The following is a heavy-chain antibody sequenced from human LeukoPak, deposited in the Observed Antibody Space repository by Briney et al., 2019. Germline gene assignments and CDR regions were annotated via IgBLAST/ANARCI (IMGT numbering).Heavy chain of an antibody. V-gene: IGHV1-2*02. CDR3: ARATGRICNSTSCRVGNWFDP. CDR1: GYTFTGYY. Sequence: GSVKVSCKASGYTFTGYYMHWVRQAPGQGLEWMGWINPNSGGTNYAQKFQGRVTMTRDTSISAAYMELSRLRSDDTAVYYCARATGRICNSTSCRVGNWFDPWGQGTLVTVSS. J-gene: IGHJ5*02. D-gene: IGHD2-2*01. CDR2: INPNSGGT.